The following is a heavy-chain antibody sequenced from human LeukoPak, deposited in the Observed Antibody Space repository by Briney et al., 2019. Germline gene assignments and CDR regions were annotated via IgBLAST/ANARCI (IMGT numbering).Heavy chain of an antibody. J-gene: IGHJ4*02. Sequence: GGSLRLSCAASGFTSSSYGMHWVRQAPGKGLEWVAVLSYDGNYKYYADSVKGRFAISRDNSENTLYLQMNSLRAEDTAVYYCARYAEYAVSTPCYWGQGTLVTVSA. V-gene: IGHV3-30*03. D-gene: IGHD2-8*01. CDR2: LSYDGNYK. CDR1: GFTSSSYG. CDR3: ARYAEYAVSTPCY.